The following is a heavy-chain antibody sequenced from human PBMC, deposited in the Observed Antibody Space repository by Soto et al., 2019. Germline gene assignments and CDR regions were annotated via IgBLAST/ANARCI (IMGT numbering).Heavy chain of an antibody. D-gene: IGHD3-22*01. CDR2: VYHSGAT. CDR3: VRNGYYSLDV. J-gene: IGHJ6*02. Sequence: QVQLQESGPGLVRPSGTLSLTCAVSGDSIIGTGWWSWVRQSPGKGLVWIGEVYHSGATNYNPSLKSRVTISVDTSRNQFSLNLGSVTAADTAVYYCVRNGYYSLDVWGQGTTVTVSS. V-gene: IGHV4-4*02. CDR1: GDSIIGTGW.